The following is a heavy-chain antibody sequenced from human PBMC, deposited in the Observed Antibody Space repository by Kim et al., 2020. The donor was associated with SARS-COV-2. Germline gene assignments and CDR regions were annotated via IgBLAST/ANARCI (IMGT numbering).Heavy chain of an antibody. D-gene: IGHD3-3*01. CDR3: ARANTDFWSGYPPYYFDY. Sequence: QGRVTITADESTSTAYLGLSSLRSEDTAVYYCARANTDFWSGYPPYYFDYWGQGTLVTVSS. J-gene: IGHJ4*02. V-gene: IGHV1-69*01.